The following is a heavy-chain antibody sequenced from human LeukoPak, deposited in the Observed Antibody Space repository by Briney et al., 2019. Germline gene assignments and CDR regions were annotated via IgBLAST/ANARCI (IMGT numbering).Heavy chain of an antibody. CDR1: GYTFTGYY. Sequence: ASVKVSCKASGYTFTGYYTHWVRRAPGQGLEWMGRINPNSGGTNYAQKFQGRVTMTRDASISTAYMELSRLRSDDTAVYYCARVSGCSSTSCYVQGHDYYYMDVWGKGTTVTVSS. J-gene: IGHJ6*03. D-gene: IGHD2-2*01. V-gene: IGHV1-2*06. CDR2: INPNSGGT. CDR3: ARVSGCSSTSCYVQGHDYYYMDV.